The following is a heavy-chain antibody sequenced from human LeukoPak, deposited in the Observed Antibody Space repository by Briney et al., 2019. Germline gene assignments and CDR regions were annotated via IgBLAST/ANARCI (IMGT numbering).Heavy chain of an antibody. V-gene: IGHV3-23*01. CDR3: AKDWEHCSSTSCYPYYFDY. J-gene: IGHJ4*02. CDR2: ISGSGGST. D-gene: IGHD2-2*01. CDR1: GFTFSSYA. Sequence: HPGGSLRLSCAASGFTFSSYAMSWVRQAPGKGLEWVSAISGSGGSTYYADSVKGRFTISRDNSKNTLYLQMNSLRAEDTAVYYCAKDWEHCSSTSCYPYYFDYWGQGTLVTVSS.